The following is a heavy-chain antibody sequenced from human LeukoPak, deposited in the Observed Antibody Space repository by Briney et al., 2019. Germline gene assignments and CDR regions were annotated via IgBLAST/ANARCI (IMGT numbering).Heavy chain of an antibody. J-gene: IGHJ4*02. CDR2: ISAYNGNT. CDR3: ARVQYWNYYDSSGYYPDFDY. Sequence: ASVKVSCKASGYTFTSYGISWVRPAPGQGLEWMGWISAYNGNTNYAQKLQGRVTMTTDTSTSTAYMELRSLRSDDTAVYYCARVQYWNYYDSSGYYPDFDYWGQGTLVTVSS. D-gene: IGHD3-22*01. V-gene: IGHV1-18*01. CDR1: GYTFTSYG.